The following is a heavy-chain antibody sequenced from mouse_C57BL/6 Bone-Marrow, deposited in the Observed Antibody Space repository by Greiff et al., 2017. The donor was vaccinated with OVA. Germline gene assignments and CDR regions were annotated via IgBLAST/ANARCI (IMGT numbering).Heavy chain of an antibody. J-gene: IGHJ4*01. V-gene: IGHV5-4*03. CDR3: ARGDYYGSSYLYAMDY. Sequence: EVMLVESGGGLVKPGGSLKLSCAASGFTFSSYAMSWVRQTPEKRLEWVATISDGGSYTYYPDNVKGRFTISRDNAKNNLYLQMSHLKSEDTAMYYCARGDYYGSSYLYAMDYWGQGTSVTVSS. D-gene: IGHD1-1*01. CDR2: ISDGGSYT. CDR1: GFTFSSYA.